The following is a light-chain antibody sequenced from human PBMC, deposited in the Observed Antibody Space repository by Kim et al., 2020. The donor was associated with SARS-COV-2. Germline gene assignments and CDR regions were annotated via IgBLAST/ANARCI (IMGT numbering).Light chain of an antibody. V-gene: IGKV3-11*01. Sequence: EIVLTQSPATLSLSPGERATLSCRATQSVSSYLAWYQQKPGQAPRLVIYSASNRATGIPARFSGSGSGTDFTLTISSLESEDFGVYYCQQRSNWPLTFGGGTKVDIK. CDR2: SAS. CDR3: QQRSNWPLT. CDR1: QSVSSY. J-gene: IGKJ4*01.